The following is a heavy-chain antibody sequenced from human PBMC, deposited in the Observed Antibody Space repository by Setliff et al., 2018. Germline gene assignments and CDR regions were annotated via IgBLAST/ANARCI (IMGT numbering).Heavy chain of an antibody. V-gene: IGHV4-39*07. CDR2: IYYSGTT. CDR3: ARLRPIGSLDV. D-gene: IGHD2-15*01. J-gene: IGHJ6*04. CDR1: GDSISSSRYY. Sequence: SETLSLTCTVSGDSISSSRYYWAWIRQPPGKGLEWIGNIYYSGTTYSNPSLKSRVTMSVDTTKNQFSLKLTSVTAADTAVYYCARLRPIGSLDVWGKGTTVTVSS.